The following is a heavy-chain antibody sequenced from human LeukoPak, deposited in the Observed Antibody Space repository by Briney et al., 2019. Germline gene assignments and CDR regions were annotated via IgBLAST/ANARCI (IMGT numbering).Heavy chain of an antibody. Sequence: GGSLRLSCAASGFTFSDYYMSWIRQAPGKGLEWVSYISSSGSTIYYADSVKGRFTISRDNAKNSLYLQMNSLRAEDTAVYYCARDCDFWSGYCPYTDVWGKGTTVTVSS. V-gene: IGHV3-11*04. D-gene: IGHD3-3*01. J-gene: IGHJ6*03. CDR3: ARDCDFWSGYCPYTDV. CDR2: ISSSGSTI. CDR1: GFTFSDYY.